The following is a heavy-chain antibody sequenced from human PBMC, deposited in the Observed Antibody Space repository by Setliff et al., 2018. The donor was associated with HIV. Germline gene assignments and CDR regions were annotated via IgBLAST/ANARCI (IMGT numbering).Heavy chain of an antibody. J-gene: IGHJ6*04. CDR3: ARGKGVGGVIITGGLDV. CDR2: IGADNGNT. Sequence: ASVKVSCKASGYNFTSHDINWVRQAPGQGLEWMGWIGADNGNTNYAQKFQGRVTMTTDTSTSTVYMELRSLTSEDTAVYWCARGKGVGGVIITGGLDVWGKGTTVTAPQ. CDR1: GYNFTSHD. D-gene: IGHD3-10*01. V-gene: IGHV1-18*01.